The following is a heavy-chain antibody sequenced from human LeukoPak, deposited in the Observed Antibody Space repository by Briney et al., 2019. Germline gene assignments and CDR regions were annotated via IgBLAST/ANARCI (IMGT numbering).Heavy chain of an antibody. D-gene: IGHD3-10*01. Sequence: PGGSLRLSCAASGFTFSSYWMHWVRQAPGKGLEWVSRINSDGGSTTYADSVKGRFTISRDNAKNSLYLQMNSLRAEDTAVYYCARAYDSGTYRQYFQQWGQGTLVTVSS. V-gene: IGHV3-74*01. CDR2: INSDGGST. J-gene: IGHJ1*01. CDR3: ARAYDSGTYRQYFQQ. CDR1: GFTFSSYW.